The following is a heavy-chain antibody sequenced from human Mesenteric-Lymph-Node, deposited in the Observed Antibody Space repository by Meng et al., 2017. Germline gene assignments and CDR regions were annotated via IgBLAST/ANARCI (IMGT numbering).Heavy chain of an antibody. CDR3: ARSYCGGDCSSGYYYYYGIDV. J-gene: IGHJ6*02. D-gene: IGHD2-21*02. V-gene: IGHV4-38-2*02. CDR1: GYSISSGYY. CDR2: IYHSGST. Sequence: GPLRLSCTVSGYSISSGYYWGWIRQPPGKGLEWIGSIYHSGSTYYNPSLKSRVTISVDTSKNQFSLKLSSVTAADTAVYYCARSYCGGDCSSGYYYYYGIDVWGQGTTVTVSS.